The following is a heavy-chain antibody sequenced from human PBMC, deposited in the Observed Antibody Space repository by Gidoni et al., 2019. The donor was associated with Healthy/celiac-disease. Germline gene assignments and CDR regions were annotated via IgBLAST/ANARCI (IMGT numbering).Heavy chain of an antibody. CDR1: GFTFDDYA. J-gene: IGHJ2*01. Sequence: EVQLVESGGGLVQPGRSLRLSCAASGFTFDDYAMHWVLQAPGKGLEWVSGISWNSGSIGYADSVKGRFTISRDNAKNSLYLQMNSLRAEDTALYYCAKGAIRYYPRWYFDLWGRGTLVTVSS. D-gene: IGHD1-26*01. V-gene: IGHV3-9*01. CDR2: ISWNSGSI. CDR3: AKGAIRYYPRWYFDL.